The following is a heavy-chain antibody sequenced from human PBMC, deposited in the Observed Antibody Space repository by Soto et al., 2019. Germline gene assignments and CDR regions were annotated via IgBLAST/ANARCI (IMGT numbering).Heavy chain of an antibody. Sequence: EVQLVQSGGEVKKPGESLRISCKGSGYSFTSHWITWVRQMPGKGLEWMGRIDPSDSDTNYSPSFQGHVTISADKSIGIAYLQWSSLKASDTAMYYFARYGAGRDYWGKGTLVTVSS. D-gene: IGHD6-19*01. CDR3: ARYGAGRDY. J-gene: IGHJ4*02. V-gene: IGHV5-10-1*01. CDR1: GYSFTSHW. CDR2: IDPSDSDT.